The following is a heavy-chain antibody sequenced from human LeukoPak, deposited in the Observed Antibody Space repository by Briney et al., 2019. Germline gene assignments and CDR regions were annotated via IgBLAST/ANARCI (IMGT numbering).Heavy chain of an antibody. J-gene: IGHJ4*02. CDR1: GFTFSSYG. Sequence: RGSLRLSCAASGFTFSSYGMHWVRQAPGKGLEWVAVIWYDGSNKYYADSVKGRFIISRDNSKNTLYLQMNSLRAEDTAVYYCARVTAMVRGDPFDYWGQGNLVTVSS. D-gene: IGHD3-10*01. V-gene: IGHV3-33*01. CDR2: IWYDGSNK. CDR3: ARVTAMVRGDPFDY.